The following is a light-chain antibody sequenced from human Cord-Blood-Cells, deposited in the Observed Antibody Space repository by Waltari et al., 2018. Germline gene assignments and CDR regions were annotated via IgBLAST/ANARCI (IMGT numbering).Light chain of an antibody. V-gene: IGKV2D-29*01. Sequence: DIVMTQTPLSLAVSLGQPASISCKSSQSLLLSVGKTSLYWYLQKPGQGPQLLIYEVSHRFSGVLDRFSGSGSGTDFTLKISRVEAEDVGVYYCMQSIQLPPHTFGQGTKLEIK. CDR2: EVS. J-gene: IGKJ2*01. CDR1: QSLLLSVGKTS. CDR3: MQSIQLPPHT.